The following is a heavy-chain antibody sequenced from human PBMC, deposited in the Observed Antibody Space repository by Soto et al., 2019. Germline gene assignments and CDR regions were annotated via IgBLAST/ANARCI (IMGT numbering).Heavy chain of an antibody. CDR3: ARHDREMATITHPVY. V-gene: IGHV4-39*01. Sequence: QLQLQESGPGLVKPSETLSLTCTVSGGSISSSSYYWGWIRQPPGKGLEWIGSIYYSGSTYYNPSLKSRVTISVDTSKNQFSLKLSSVTAADTAVYYCARHDREMATITHPVYWGQGTLVTVSS. D-gene: IGHD5-12*01. CDR2: IYYSGST. CDR1: GGSISSSSYY. J-gene: IGHJ4*02.